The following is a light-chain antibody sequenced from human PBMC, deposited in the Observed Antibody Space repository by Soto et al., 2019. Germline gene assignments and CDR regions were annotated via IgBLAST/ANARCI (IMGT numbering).Light chain of an antibody. J-gene: IGKJ1*01. CDR3: QQYNNWPPWT. V-gene: IGKV3D-15*01. Sequence: ETVMTQSPAILSVSPGERATLSCRASQSVSSKLAWYQQKPGQAPRLLIYGASTRATGIPARFSGSGTGTEFTLTISSLQSKDFAVYYCQQYNNWPPWTFGQGTKV. CDR2: GAS. CDR1: QSVSSK.